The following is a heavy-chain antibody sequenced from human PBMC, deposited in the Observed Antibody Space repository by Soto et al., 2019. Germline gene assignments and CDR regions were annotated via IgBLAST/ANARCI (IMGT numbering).Heavy chain of an antibody. CDR1: GGSISSGDYY. CDR2: IYYSGST. J-gene: IGHJ4*02. V-gene: IGHV4-30-4*01. D-gene: IGHD3-16*02. CDR3: ARGRLWGSYRSNLDY. Sequence: SETLSLTCTVSGGSISSGDYYWSWIRQPPGKGLEWIGYIYYSGSTYYNPSLKSRVTISVDTSKNQCSLKLSSVTAADTAVYYCARGRLWGSYRSNLDYWGQGTLVTVSS.